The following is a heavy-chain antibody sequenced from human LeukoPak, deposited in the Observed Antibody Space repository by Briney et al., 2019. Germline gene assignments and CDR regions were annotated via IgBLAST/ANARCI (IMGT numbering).Heavy chain of an antibody. J-gene: IGHJ4*02. V-gene: IGHV3-9*01. CDR3: AKSGGGSALSHYIAAAGHFDY. D-gene: IGHD6-13*01. CDR1: GFTFDDYA. Sequence: TGGSLRLSCAASGFTFDDYAMHWVRQAPGKDLEWVSGISWNSGSIGYADSVKGRFTISRDNAKNSLYLQMNSLRAEDTALYYCAKSGGGSALSHYIAAAGHFDYWGQGTLVTVSS. CDR2: ISWNSGSI.